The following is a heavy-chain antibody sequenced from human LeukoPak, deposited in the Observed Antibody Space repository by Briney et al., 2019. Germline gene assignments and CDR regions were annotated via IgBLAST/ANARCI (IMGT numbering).Heavy chain of an antibody. D-gene: IGHD5-18*01. V-gene: IGHV3-23*01. CDR3: AKHVGYSYDYYFDY. Sequence: GGSLRLSCAASGFTFSSYAMSWVRQAPGKGLEWVSANSGSGGSTDYADSVKGRFTISRDNSKNTLYLQMNSLRAEDTAVYYCAKHVGYSYDYYFDYWGQGTLVTVSS. CDR2: NSGSGGST. J-gene: IGHJ4*02. CDR1: GFTFSSYA.